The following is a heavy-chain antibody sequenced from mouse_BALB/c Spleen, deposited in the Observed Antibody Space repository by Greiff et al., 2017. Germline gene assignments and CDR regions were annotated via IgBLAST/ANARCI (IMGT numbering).Heavy chain of an antibody. Sequence: EVMLVESGGGLVQPGGSLRLSCATSGFTFSDFYMEWVRQPPGKRLEWIAASRNKANDYTTEYSASVKGRFIVSRDTSQSILYLQMNALRAEDTAIYYCAGGYDWYFDVWGAGTTVTVSS. J-gene: IGHJ1*01. CDR2: SRNKANDYTT. D-gene: IGHD2-2*01. V-gene: IGHV7-1*02. CDR3: AGGYDWYFDV. CDR1: GFTFSDFY.